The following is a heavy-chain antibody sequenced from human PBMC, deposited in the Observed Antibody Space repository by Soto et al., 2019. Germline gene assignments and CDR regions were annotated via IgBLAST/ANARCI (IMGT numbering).Heavy chain of an antibody. CDR3: ARDCCASGSHDF. D-gene: IGHD3-10*01. CDR1: GFTISNYC. Sequence: EVQLVESGGGLVQPGGSLRLSCAASGFTISNYCMSWVRQAPGKGLEWVANIKQDGSVRHYVDSVKGRFMISRDNAENSLYLQMNSLTVEDTAVYYCARDCCASGSHDFWGQGNLVTVAS. J-gene: IGHJ4*02. CDR2: IKQDGSVR. V-gene: IGHV3-7*01.